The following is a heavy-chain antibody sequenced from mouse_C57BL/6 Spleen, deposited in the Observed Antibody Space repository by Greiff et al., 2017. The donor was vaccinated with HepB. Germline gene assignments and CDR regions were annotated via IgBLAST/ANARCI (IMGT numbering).Heavy chain of an antibody. CDR2: FHPYNDDT. CDR3: ARSYYSNGAWFAY. V-gene: IGHV1-47*01. Sequence: QVHVKQSGAELVKPGASVKMSCKASGYTFTTYPIEWMKQNHGKSLEWIGNFHPYNDDTKYNEKFKGKATLTVEKSSSTVYLELSRLTSDDSAVYYCARSYYSNGAWFAYWGQGTLVTVSA. J-gene: IGHJ3*01. CDR1: GYTFTTYP. D-gene: IGHD2-5*01.